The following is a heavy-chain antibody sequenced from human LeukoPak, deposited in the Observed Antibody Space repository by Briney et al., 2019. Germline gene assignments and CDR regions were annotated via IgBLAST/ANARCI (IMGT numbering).Heavy chain of an antibody. CDR1: GFTFSSYA. V-gene: IGHV3-23*01. D-gene: IGHD1-26*01. CDR2: ISGSGGGT. CDR3: VKDLGRYRNNCFDY. J-gene: IGHJ4*02. Sequence: GSLRPSCAASGFTFSSYAMSWVRQAPEKGLEWVSTISGSGGGTYYADSVKGRFTISRDDSKNTLYLQMNSLRAEDTAVYYCVKDLGRYRNNCFDYWGQGTLVTVSS.